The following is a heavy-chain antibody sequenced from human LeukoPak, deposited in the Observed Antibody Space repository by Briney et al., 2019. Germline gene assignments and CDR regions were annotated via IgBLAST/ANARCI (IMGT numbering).Heavy chain of an antibody. Sequence: GESLKISCKGSGYSFTSYWIGWVRQMPGKGLEWMGIIYPGDSDTRYSPSFQGQVTISADKSISTAYLQWISLKASDTAMYYCARHVAYCGGDCSNFDYWGQGTLVTVSS. CDR2: IYPGDSDT. CDR1: GYSFTSYW. D-gene: IGHD2-21*01. V-gene: IGHV5-51*01. J-gene: IGHJ4*02. CDR3: ARHVAYCGGDCSNFDY.